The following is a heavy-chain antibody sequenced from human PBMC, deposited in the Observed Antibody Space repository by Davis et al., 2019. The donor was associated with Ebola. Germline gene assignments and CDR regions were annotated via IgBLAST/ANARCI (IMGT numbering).Heavy chain of an antibody. D-gene: IGHD2-2*01. Sequence: MPGGSLRLSCAVYGGSFSGYYWSWIRQPPGRGLEWIGEINHSGRTNYNPSLKSRVTISVDTSKNQFSLKLSSVTAADTAVYYCARGKPFGHIVLLPAASNYGMDVWGQGTTVTVSS. V-gene: IGHV4-34*01. J-gene: IGHJ6*02. CDR2: INHSGRT. CDR3: ARGKPFGHIVLLPAASNYGMDV. CDR1: GGSFSGYY.